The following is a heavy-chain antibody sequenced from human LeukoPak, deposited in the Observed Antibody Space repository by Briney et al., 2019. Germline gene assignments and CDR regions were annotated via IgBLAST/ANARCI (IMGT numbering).Heavy chain of an antibody. V-gene: IGHV3-30-3*01. CDR3: ARDLSLNYDILTAYGMDV. CDR2: ISHDGSNK. Sequence: GGSLRLSCAASGFTFSSYAMNWVRQAPGKGLEWVAVISHDGSNKYYADSVKGRFTISRDNSKNTLYLQMNSLRAEDTAVYYCARDLSLNYDILTAYGMDVWGQGTTVTVSS. J-gene: IGHJ6*02. D-gene: IGHD3-9*01. CDR1: GFTFSSYA.